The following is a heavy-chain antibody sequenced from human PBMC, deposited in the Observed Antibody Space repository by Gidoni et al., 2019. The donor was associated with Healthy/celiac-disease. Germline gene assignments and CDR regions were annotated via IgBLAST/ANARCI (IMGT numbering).Heavy chain of an antibody. CDR3: ARIRKGDTAMVTGWFDP. D-gene: IGHD5-18*01. V-gene: IGHV2-26*01. J-gene: IGHJ5*02. CDR2: IFSNDEK. Sequence: QVTLKESGPVLVKPTETLTLTCTVSGFSLSNARMGVSWIRQPPGKALEWLAHIFSNDEKTYSTSLKSRLTISKDTSKSQVVLTMTNMDPVDTATYYCARIRKGDTAMVTGWFDPWGQGTLVTVSS. CDR1: GFSLSNARMG.